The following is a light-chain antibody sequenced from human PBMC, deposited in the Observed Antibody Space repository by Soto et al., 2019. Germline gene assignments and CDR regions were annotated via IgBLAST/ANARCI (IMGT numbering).Light chain of an antibody. CDR1: QSVSSSY. V-gene: IGKV3-20*01. Sequence: VMTQSPGTLSVSPGQRATLSCRASQSVSSSYLAWYQQKPGQAPRLLIYGASSRATGIPDRFSGSGSGTEFTLTISRLEPEDFAVYYCQQYGSSPWTFGQGTKVDIK. CDR2: GAS. CDR3: QQYGSSPWT. J-gene: IGKJ1*01.